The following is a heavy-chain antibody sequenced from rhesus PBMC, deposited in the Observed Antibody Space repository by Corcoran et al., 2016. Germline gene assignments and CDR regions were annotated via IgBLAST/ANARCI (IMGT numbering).Heavy chain of an antibody. CDR2: ISNGGGST. CDR1: GFTFSSYG. V-gene: IGHV3S5*01. Sequence: EVQLVESGGGLVQPGGSLRLSCAASGFTFSSYGMSWVRQAPGKGLEWVSYISNGGGSTYYADSVKGRFTIARDNSKNTLSLQMNSLRAEDTAVYYWAKGGYCSGGVCYADGLDSWGQGVVVTVSS. CDR3: AKGGYCSGGVCYADGLDS. D-gene: IGHD2-8*01. J-gene: IGHJ6*01.